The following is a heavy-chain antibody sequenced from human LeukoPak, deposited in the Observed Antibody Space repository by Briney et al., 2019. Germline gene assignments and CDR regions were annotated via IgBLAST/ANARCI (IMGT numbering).Heavy chain of an antibody. J-gene: IGHJ4*02. V-gene: IGHV4-4*07. CDR3: AREKGSSGYYYPLGY. D-gene: IGHD3-22*01. CDR2: IYTSGST. Sequence: SEALSLTCTVSGGSISSYYWSWIRQPAGKGLEWIGRIYTSGSTNYNPSLKSRVTMSVDTSKNQFSLKLSSVTAADTAVYYCAREKGSSGYYYPLGYWGQGTLVTVSS. CDR1: GGSISSYY.